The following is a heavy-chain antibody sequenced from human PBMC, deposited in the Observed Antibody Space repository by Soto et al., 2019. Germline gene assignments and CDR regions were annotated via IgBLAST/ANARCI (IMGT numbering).Heavy chain of an antibody. CDR2: INHSGST. CDR1: GGSFSGYY. J-gene: IGHJ6*02. Sequence: QVQLQQWGAGLLKPSETLSLTCAVYGGSFSGYYWSWIRQPPGKGLEWIGEINHSGSTNYNPSLKIRVTISVDTSKNQFSLMLSSVTAADTAVYYCARGKQQLVPDYYYGMDVWVQGTTVTVSS. V-gene: IGHV4-34*01. CDR3: ARGKQQLVPDYYYGMDV. D-gene: IGHD6-13*01.